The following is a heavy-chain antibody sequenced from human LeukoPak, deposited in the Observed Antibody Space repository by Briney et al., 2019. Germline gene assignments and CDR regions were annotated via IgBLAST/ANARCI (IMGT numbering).Heavy chain of an antibody. CDR3: ACIYTAMAEPFDY. CDR1: GYTFTGYY. Sequence: ASVKVSCKASGYTFTGYYMHWVRQAPGQGLEGMGWINPNSGGTNYAQKFQGRVTMTRDTSISTAYMELSRLRSDDTAVYYCACIYTAMAEPFDYWGQGTLVTASS. V-gene: IGHV1-2*02. CDR2: INPNSGGT. J-gene: IGHJ4*02. D-gene: IGHD5-18*01.